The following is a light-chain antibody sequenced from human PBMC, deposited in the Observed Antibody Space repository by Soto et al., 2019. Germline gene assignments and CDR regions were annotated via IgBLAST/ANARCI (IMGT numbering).Light chain of an antibody. J-gene: IGKJ4*01. CDR2: GAY. Sequence: EIVMTQSPASLSVSPGERATLSCRASQSVGTNLAWYQKKPAQVPRILIYGAYTRALGIPSGFRGSGSGTESALTISSVQSEDFAVYYCQQYQNWLTFGGGTKVEI. CDR3: QQYQNWLT. V-gene: IGKV3-15*01. CDR1: QSVGTN.